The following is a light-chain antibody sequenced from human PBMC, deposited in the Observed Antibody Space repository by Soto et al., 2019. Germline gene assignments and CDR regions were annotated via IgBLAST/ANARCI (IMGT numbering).Light chain of an antibody. Sequence: EIVMTQSPATLSVSPGERATLYCRASQSVSSNLAWYQQKPGQAPRLLIYGASTRATGIPARFSGSGSGPEFNLTISSLQTEDFAVYYCQQYNNWPPWTFGQGTKVEIK. CDR3: QQYNNWPPWT. J-gene: IGKJ1*01. CDR1: QSVSSN. CDR2: GAS. V-gene: IGKV3-15*01.